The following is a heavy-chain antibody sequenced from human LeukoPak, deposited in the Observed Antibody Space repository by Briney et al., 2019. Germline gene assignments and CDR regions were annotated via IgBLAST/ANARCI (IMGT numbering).Heavy chain of an antibody. D-gene: IGHD3-3*01. CDR2: IRYDGINE. CDR3: SKDRGVFGVAYSLDY. V-gene: IGHV3-30*02. Sequence: GGSLRLSCAASGFTFSTSAMHWVRQAPGKGLDWVAYIRYDGINEYYADSVKGRFTISRDLSKNTLFLQMNSLRPEDTAVYYCSKDRGVFGVAYSLDYWGQGTLVTVSS. CDR1: GFTFSTSA. J-gene: IGHJ4*02.